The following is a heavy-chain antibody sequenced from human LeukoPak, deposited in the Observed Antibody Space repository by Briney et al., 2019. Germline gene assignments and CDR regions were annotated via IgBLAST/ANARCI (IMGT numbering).Heavy chain of an antibody. V-gene: IGHV3-30*02. CDR2: IRYHGSDT. J-gene: IGHJ2*01. Sequence: GGSLRLSCAASGFTFDDYAMHWVRQAPGKGLEWVAFIRYHGSDTSYADSVRGRFTISRDNSENTLYLQMSSLRSGDTAVYYCARSPTAWYFDLWGRGTLVTVSS. D-gene: IGHD1-26*01. CDR3: ARSPTAWYFDL. CDR1: GFTFDDYA.